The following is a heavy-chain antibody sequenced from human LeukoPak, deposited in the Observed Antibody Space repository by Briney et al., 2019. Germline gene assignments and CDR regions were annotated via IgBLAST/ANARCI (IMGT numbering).Heavy chain of an antibody. CDR2: IWYDGSNK. CDR3: ARDSRVGVAGTDYYYGMDV. V-gene: IGHV3-33*01. D-gene: IGHD6-19*01. CDR1: GFTFSSYG. Sequence: GGSLRLSCAASGFTFSSYGMHWVRQAPGKGLEWVAVIWYDGSNKYYADSVKGRFTISRDNSKNTLYLQMNSLRAEDTAVYYCARDSRVGVAGTDYYYGMDVWGQGTTVTVSS. J-gene: IGHJ6*02.